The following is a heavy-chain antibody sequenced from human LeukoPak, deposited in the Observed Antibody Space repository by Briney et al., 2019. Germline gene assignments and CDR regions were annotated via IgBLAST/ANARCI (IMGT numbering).Heavy chain of an antibody. D-gene: IGHD3-16*01. Sequence: GESLKISCKASGYIFTSYWIGWVRQMPGKGLEWMGIIYPIDSAPRYSPSFQGQVTFSAEKAIRTAFLQWSRLKAWAPAIYYCARLVADTFGSYWYFDLWGRGTLVTVAS. CDR3: ARLVADTFGSYWYFDL. J-gene: IGHJ2*01. V-gene: IGHV5-51*01. CDR1: GYIFTSYW. CDR2: IYPIDSAP.